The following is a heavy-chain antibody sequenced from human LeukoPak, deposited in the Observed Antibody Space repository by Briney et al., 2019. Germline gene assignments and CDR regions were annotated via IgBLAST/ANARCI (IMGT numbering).Heavy chain of an antibody. V-gene: IGHV4-31*03. CDR1: GGSISSGGYY. D-gene: IGHD2-15*01. CDR3: ARGVVVYYFDY. J-gene: IGHJ4*02. Sequence: SETLSLTCTVSGGSISSGGYYWSWIRQHPGKGLEWIGYIYYSGSTYYNPSLKSRVTMSVDTSKNQFSLKLSTVTAADTAVYYCARGVVVYYFDYWGQGTLVTVSS. CDR2: IYYSGST.